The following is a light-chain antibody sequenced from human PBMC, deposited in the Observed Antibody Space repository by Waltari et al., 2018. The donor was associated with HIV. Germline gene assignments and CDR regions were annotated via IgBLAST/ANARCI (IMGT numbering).Light chain of an antibody. J-gene: IGKJ4*01. CDR3: QQYNNWPLT. Sequence: VMTQSPATLSLSPGARATLSCRASQSLSTNLAWYQQKPGQAPRLLIYSASTRATGIPARFSGSGSGTEYTLTISSLQSEDFAIYYCQQYNNWPLTFGGGTKVEIK. V-gene: IGKV3-15*01. CDR1: QSLSTN. CDR2: SAS.